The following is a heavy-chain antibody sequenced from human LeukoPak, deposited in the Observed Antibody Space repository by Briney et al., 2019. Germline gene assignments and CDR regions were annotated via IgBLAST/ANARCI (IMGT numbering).Heavy chain of an antibody. J-gene: IGHJ1*01. CDR2: ISSNGGST. CDR1: GFTFSSYV. Sequence: GGSLRLSCSGSGFTFSSYVMHWVRQAPGKGLEYVSVISSNGGSTDYADSVKGRFTISRDNSKKTVYLQMSSLRPDDTAVYYCVGDGRDGYTIYFQHWGQGTLVTVSS. D-gene: IGHD5-24*01. V-gene: IGHV3-64D*06. CDR3: VGDGRDGYTIYFQH.